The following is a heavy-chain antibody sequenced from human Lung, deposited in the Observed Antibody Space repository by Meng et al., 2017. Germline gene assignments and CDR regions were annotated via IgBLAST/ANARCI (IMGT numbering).Heavy chain of an antibody. CDR3: ARGTRVSCTGVICYPFDF. CDR1: GFTFSNYA. J-gene: IGHJ4*02. Sequence: EVQLREAGGGWVQPGGSRRLSWAAAGFTFSNYAMSWVRQAPEKGLEWVSATAATDGGTYHAASVRGRFTISRDNSKNTLSLQMNSLRADDTAIYYCARGTRVSCTGVICYPFDFWGQGTLVTVSS. D-gene: IGHD2-8*02. V-gene: IGHV3-23*01. CDR2: TAATDGGT.